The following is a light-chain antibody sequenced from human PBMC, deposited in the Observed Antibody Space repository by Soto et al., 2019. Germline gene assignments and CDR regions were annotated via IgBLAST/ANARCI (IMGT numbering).Light chain of an antibody. V-gene: IGKV4-1*01. Sequence: DIVMTQSPDSLAVSLGERATINCKSSQSVLYTSNNQKYLAWYQQKPGQPPKLLIYWASTRKSGVPDRFSGSGSGTDFTLTISSLQAEDVAVYYCQQYLTTPRTFGQGTKVEIK. CDR3: QQYLTTPRT. CDR2: WAS. J-gene: IGKJ1*01. CDR1: QSVLYTSNNQKY.